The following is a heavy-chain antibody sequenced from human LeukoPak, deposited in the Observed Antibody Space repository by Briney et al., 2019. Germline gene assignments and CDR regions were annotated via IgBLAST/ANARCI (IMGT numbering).Heavy chain of an antibody. Sequence: ASVKVSCKASGYTFTDYFIRWVRQAPGQGLEWMGWVNPHSGGRNLAQKFQGRVTMTRDTSSTTAYLELSGLTSDDTAMYYCAKVRDRLSSFYPAAWGQGTLVTVSS. CDR1: GYTFTDYF. CDR2: VNPHSGGR. V-gene: IGHV1-2*02. D-gene: IGHD6-13*01. J-gene: IGHJ4*02. CDR3: AKVRDRLSSFYPAA.